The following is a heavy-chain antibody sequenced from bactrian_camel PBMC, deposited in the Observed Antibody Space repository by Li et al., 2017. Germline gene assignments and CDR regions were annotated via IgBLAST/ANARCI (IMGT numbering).Heavy chain of an antibody. V-gene: IGHV3S1*01. J-gene: IGHJ4*01. Sequence: HVQLVESGGGSVQAGGSLTLSCSVSGYPSSGGCMAWFRQAPGKEREGVASIYTGGGRTHYADSVKGRFTISQDNNAKHTVYLQMNSLRSEDAGTYYCAFQDTTVPGFCSQWTMYNYWGQGTQVTVS. D-gene: IGHD2*01. CDR2: IYTGGGRT. CDR3: AFQDTTVPGFCSQWTMYNY. CDR1: GYPSSGGC.